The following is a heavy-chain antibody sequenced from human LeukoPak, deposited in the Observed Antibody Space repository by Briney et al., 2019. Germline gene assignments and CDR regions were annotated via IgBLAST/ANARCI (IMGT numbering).Heavy chain of an antibody. J-gene: IGHJ5*02. CDR2: INAGNGNT. D-gene: IGHD3-9*01. CDR3: AREGNDILTGYYDNWFDP. V-gene: IGHV1-3*01. CDR1: GYTFTSYA. Sequence: ASVKVSCKASGYTFTSYAMHWVRQAPGQRLEWMGWINAGNGNTKYSQKFQGRVTITRDTSASTAYMELSSLRSEDTAVYYCAREGNDILTGYYDNWFDPWGQGTQVTVSS.